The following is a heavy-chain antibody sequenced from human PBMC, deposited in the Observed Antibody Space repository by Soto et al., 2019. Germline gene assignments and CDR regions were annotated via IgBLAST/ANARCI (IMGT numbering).Heavy chain of an antibody. J-gene: IGHJ1*01. V-gene: IGHV3-30*18. CDR1: GFTFSSYG. CDR3: AKDSEHIVVVTAIWGYFQH. CDR2: ISYDGSNK. D-gene: IGHD2-21*02. Sequence: QPGGSLRLSCAASGFTFSSYGMHWVRQAPGKGLEWVAVISYDGSNKYYADSVKGRFTISRDNSKNTLYLQMNSLRAEDTAVYYCAKDSEHIVVVTAIWGYFQHWGQGTLVTVSS.